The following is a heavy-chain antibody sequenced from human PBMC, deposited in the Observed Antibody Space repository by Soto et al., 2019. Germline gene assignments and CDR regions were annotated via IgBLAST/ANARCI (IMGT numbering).Heavy chain of an antibody. J-gene: IGHJ5*02. V-gene: IGHV2-5*02. CDR1: GFSLSTSGVG. D-gene: IGHD6-13*01. CDR3: AHPNIVGSSWRCFDP. Sequence: QITLKESGPTLVKPTQTLTLTCTFSGFSLSTSGVGVGWIRQPPGKALEWLALIYWDDDKRYSPSLKSRLTITKDTSKNQVVLTMTNMDPVDTATYYCAHPNIVGSSWRCFDPWGQGTLVTVSS. CDR2: IYWDDDK.